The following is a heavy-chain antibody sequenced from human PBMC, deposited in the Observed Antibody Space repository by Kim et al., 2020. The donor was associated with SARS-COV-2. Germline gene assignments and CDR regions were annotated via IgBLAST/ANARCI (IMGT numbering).Heavy chain of an antibody. Sequence: GGSLRLSCAASGFTVSSNYMSWVRQAPGKGLEWVSVIYSGGSTYYADSVKGRFTISRHNSKNTLYLQMNSLRAEDTAVYYCAGGASIAAAGTPGDYWGQGTLVTVSS. J-gene: IGHJ4*02. CDR1: GFTVSSNY. D-gene: IGHD6-13*01. CDR2: IYSGGST. V-gene: IGHV3-53*04. CDR3: AGGASIAAAGTPGDY.